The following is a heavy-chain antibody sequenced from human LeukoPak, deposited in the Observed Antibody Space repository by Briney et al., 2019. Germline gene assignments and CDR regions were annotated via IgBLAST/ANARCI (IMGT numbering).Heavy chain of an antibody. Sequence: ASVKVSCKASGYTFTCYYMHWVRQAPGQGLEWMGWINPNSGGTNYAQKFQGRVTMTRDTSISTAYMELSRLRSDDTAVYYCARVEMATIEYYFDYWGQGTLVTVSS. CDR2: INPNSGGT. J-gene: IGHJ4*02. D-gene: IGHD5-24*01. V-gene: IGHV1-2*02. CDR1: GYTFTCYY. CDR3: ARVEMATIEYYFDY.